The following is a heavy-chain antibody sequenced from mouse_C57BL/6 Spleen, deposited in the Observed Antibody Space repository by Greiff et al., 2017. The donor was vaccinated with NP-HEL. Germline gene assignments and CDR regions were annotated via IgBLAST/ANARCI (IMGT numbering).Heavy chain of an antibody. CDR3: ARFFDYDYYYAMDY. CDR2: INPNYGTT. Sequence: EVQLQQSGPELVKPGASVKISCKASGYSFTDYNMNWVKQSHGKSLEWIGVINPNYGTTSYNQKFKGKATLTVDQSSSTAYMQLNSLTSEDSAVYYCARFFDYDYYYAMDYWGQGTSVTVSS. V-gene: IGHV1-39*01. D-gene: IGHD2-4*01. J-gene: IGHJ4*01. CDR1: GYSFTDYN.